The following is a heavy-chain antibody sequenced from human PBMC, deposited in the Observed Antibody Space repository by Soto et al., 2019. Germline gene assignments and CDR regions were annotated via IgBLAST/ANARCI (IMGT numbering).Heavy chain of an antibody. V-gene: IGHV3-33*01. CDR2: IWYDGSNK. D-gene: IGHD4-17*01. J-gene: IGHJ6*02. CDR1: GFTFSSYG. CDR3: ARDFGLATVTTIHYYYYGMDV. Sequence: GGSLRLSCAASGFTFSSYGMHWVRQAPGKGLEWVAVIWYDGSNKYYADSVKGRYTISRDNSKNTLYLQMNSLRAEDTAVYYCARDFGLATVTTIHYYYYGMDVWGQGTTVTVSS.